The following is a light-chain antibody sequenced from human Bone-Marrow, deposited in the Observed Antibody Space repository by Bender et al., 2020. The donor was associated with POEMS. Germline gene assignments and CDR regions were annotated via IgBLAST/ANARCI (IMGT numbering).Light chain of an antibody. Sequence: QSALTQPRSVSGSPGQSVTISCSGTSRDVGGYDFVSWFQVHPGKAPKLIIYEVNKRPSRVPDRFSGSKSYNTASLTISGLQAEDEADYFCCSFAGSYTLMFGGGTKLAVL. CDR2: EVN. V-gene: IGLV2-11*01. J-gene: IGLJ3*02. CDR1: SRDVGGYDF. CDR3: CSFAGSYTLM.